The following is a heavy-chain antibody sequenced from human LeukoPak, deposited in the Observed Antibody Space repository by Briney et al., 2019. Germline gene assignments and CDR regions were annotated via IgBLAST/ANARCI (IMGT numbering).Heavy chain of an antibody. Sequence: SETLSLTCTLSGGSISTYYWSWIRQPPGKGLEWIGYIYHSGSTNYNPSLKSRVTISVDTSKNQFSLKLSSVTAADTAVYYCARGPIAVANPWGQGTLATVSS. CDR3: ARGPIAVANP. CDR1: GGSISTYY. J-gene: IGHJ5*02. CDR2: IYHSGST. V-gene: IGHV4-59*01. D-gene: IGHD6-19*01.